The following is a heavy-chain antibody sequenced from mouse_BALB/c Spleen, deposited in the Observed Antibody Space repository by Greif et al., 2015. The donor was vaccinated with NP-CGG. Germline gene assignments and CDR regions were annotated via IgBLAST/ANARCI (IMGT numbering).Heavy chain of an antibody. Sequence: VQLQQSGAELMKPGASVKISCKATGYTFSSYWIEWVKQRPGHGLEWIGEILPGSGSTNYNEKVKGKATFTADTSSNTAYMQLSSLTSEDSAVYYCARSDYRYDVDYWGQGTTLTVSS. CDR3: ARSDYRYDVDY. CDR2: ILPGSGST. V-gene: IGHV1-9*01. D-gene: IGHD2-14*01. CDR1: GYTFSSYW. J-gene: IGHJ2*01.